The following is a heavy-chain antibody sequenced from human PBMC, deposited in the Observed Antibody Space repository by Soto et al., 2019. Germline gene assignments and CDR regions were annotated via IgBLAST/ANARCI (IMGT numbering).Heavy chain of an antibody. J-gene: IGHJ5*02. V-gene: IGHV3-23*01. CDR1: GFTFSSYA. Sequence: GGSLRLSCAASGFTFSSYAMSWVRQAPGKGLEWVSAISGSGGSTYYADSVKGRFTISRDNSKNTLYLQMNSLRAEDTAVYYCAKEERPTYYYGSEPFDPWGQGTLVIVSS. D-gene: IGHD3-10*01. CDR3: AKEERPTYYYGSEPFDP. CDR2: ISGSGGST.